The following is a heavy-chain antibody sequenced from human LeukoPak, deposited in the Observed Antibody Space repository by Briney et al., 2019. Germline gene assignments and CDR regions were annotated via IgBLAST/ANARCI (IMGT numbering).Heavy chain of an antibody. CDR2: IGGSGGDT. CDR3: AKDHDSSGYYSPLYYYYMDV. CDR1: GFTFSNYA. Sequence: GGSLRLSCAASGFTFSNYAMSWVRQAPGKGLEWVSVIGGSGGDTYYADSVKGRFTISRDNSKNTLYLQMNSLRAEDTAVYYCAKDHDSSGYYSPLYYYYMDVWGKGTTVTISS. V-gene: IGHV3-23*01. J-gene: IGHJ6*03. D-gene: IGHD3-22*01.